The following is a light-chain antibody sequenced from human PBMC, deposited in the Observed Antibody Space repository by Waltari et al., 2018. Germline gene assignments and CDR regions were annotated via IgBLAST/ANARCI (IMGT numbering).Light chain of an antibody. CDR3: PKYGISPFP. V-gene: IGKV3-20*01. CDR1: QGVDLTY. CDR2: GAS. Sequence: IVFAQSPGTLSLSPGVRATLSRRASQGVDLTYLSWEQQKPCQAPSLLISGASRRATGIPDRFSGNDSVADFTHTVSRLQPQEFAFYNCPKYGISPFPFGPGTKVHIK. J-gene: IGKJ3*01.